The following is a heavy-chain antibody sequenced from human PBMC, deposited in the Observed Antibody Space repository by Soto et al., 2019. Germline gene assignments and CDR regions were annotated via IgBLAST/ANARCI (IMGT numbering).Heavy chain of an antibody. CDR1: GFTFSSYS. V-gene: IGHV3-21*01. CDR2: ISSSSYI. D-gene: IGHD3-3*01. Sequence: GGSLRLSCAASGFTFSSYSMNWVRQAPGKGLEWVSSISSSSYIYYADSVKGRFTISRDNAKNSLYLQMNSLRAEDTAVYYCARDLRFLEPNDAFDIWGQGTMVTVSS. J-gene: IGHJ3*02. CDR3: ARDLRFLEPNDAFDI.